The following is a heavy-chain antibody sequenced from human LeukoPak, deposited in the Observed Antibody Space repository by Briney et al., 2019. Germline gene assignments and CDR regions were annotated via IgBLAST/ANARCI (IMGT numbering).Heavy chain of an antibody. CDR2: IWYDGSNK. Sequence: GGSLRLSCAASGFKFSNFGVHWVRQAPGKGLEWVAVIWYDGSNKYYADSVKGRFTISRDNSKNTKNTLYLQMNSLRAEDTAVYYCARDRENPYFDYWGQGTQVSVSS. J-gene: IGHJ4*02. CDR1: GFKFSNFG. V-gene: IGHV3-33*01. CDR3: ARDRENPYFDY.